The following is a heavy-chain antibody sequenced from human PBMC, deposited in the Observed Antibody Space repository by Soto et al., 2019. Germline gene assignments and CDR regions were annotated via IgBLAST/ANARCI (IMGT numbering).Heavy chain of an antibody. D-gene: IGHD1-1*01. CDR3: ARLDWNDVGAFDI. CDR1: GYSFTSYW. J-gene: IGHJ3*02. V-gene: IGHV5-51*01. CDR2: IYPGDSDT. Sequence: GGSLRLSCKGSGYSFTSYWIGWVRQMPGKGLEWMGIIYPGDSDTRYSPSFQGQVTISADKSISTAYLQWSSLKASDTAMYYCARLDWNDVGAFDIWGQGTMVTVSS.